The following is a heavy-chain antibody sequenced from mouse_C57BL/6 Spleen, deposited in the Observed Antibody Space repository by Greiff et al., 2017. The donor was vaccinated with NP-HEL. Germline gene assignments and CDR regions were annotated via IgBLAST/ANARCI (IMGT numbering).Heavy chain of an antibody. V-gene: IGHV1-7*01. J-gene: IGHJ4*01. Sequence: VKLQESGAELAKPGASVKLSCKASGYTFTSYWMHWVKQRPGQGLEWIGYINPSSGYTKYNQKFKDKATLTADKSSSTAYMQLSSLTYEDSAVYYCASVEYERGYAMDDWGQGTSVTVSS. CDR3: ASVEYERGYAMDD. CDR1: GYTFTSYW. D-gene: IGHD2-14*01. CDR2: INPSSGYT.